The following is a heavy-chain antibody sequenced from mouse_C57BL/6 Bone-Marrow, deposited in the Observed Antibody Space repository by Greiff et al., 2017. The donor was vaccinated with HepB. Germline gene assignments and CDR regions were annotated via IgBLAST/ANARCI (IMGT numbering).Heavy chain of an antibody. CDR2: IYPRSGNT. CDR1: GYTFTSYG. CDR3: ARHYGSSDWYFDV. V-gene: IGHV1-81*01. J-gene: IGHJ1*03. D-gene: IGHD1-1*01. Sequence: QVQLQQSGAELARPGASVKLSCKASGYTFTSYGISWVKQRTGQGLEWIGEIYPRSGNTYYNEKFKGKATLTADKSSSTAYMELRSLTSEDSAVYFCARHYGSSDWYFDVWGTGTTVTVSS.